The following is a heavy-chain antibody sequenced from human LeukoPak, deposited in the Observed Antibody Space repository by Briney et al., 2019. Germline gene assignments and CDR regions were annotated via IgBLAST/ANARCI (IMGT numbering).Heavy chain of an antibody. CDR3: ARGGGYCSGGSCYSYFDY. J-gene: IGHJ4*02. V-gene: IGHV1-69*06. Sequence: PAASVKVSCKASGGTFSSYAISWVRHAPVQGLEWMGGSIPIFGTANYAQKFQGRVTITADKSTSTAYMELSSLRSEDTAVYYCARGGGYCSGGSCYSYFDYWGQGTLVTVSS. D-gene: IGHD2-15*01. CDR2: SIPIFGTA. CDR1: GGTFSSYA.